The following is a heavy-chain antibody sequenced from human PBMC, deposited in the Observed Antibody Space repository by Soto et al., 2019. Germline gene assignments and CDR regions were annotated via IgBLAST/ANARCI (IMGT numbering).Heavy chain of an antibody. D-gene: IGHD2-2*01. CDR2: ISSSSSYI. J-gene: IGHJ5*02. V-gene: IGHV3-21*01. CDR3: GRDSPPPPGDIVVVPAAMRFDP. CDR1: GFTFSSYS. Sequence: PGGSLRLSCAASGFTFSSYSMNWVRQAPGKGLEWVSSISSSSSYIYYADKVKGRFTISRDNAKNSLYLQMNSLRAEDTAVFYFGRDSPPPPGDIVVVPAAMRFDPWGQGTLVTVSS.